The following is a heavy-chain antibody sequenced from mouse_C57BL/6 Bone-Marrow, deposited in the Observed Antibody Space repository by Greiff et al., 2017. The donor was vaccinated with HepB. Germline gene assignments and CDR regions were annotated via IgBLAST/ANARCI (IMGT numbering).Heavy chain of an antibody. J-gene: IGHJ2*01. D-gene: IGHD4-1*01. CDR1: GFTFSSYA. CDR3: ASNWDGVDY. CDR2: ISDGGSYT. V-gene: IGHV5-4*03. Sequence: EVKVVESGGGLVKPGGSLKLSCAASGFTFSSYAMSWVRQTPEKRLEWVATISDGGSYTYYPDNVKGRFTISRDNAKSNLYLQMSHLKSEDTAMYYCASNWDGVDYWGQGTTLTVSS.